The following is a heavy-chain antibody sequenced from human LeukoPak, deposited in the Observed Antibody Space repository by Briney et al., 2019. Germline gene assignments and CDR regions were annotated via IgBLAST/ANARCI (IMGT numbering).Heavy chain of an antibody. CDR3: ARGSKNSYYYYGMDV. CDR2: INHSGST. CDR1: GGSFSGYY. V-gene: IGHV4-34*01. J-gene: IGHJ6*04. D-gene: IGHD2/OR15-2a*01. Sequence: SETLSLTCAVYGGSFSGYYWSWIRQPPGKGLEWIGEINHSGSTNYNPSLKSRVTISVDTSKNRFSLKLSSVTAADTAVYYCARGSKNSYYYYGMDVWGKGTTVTVSS.